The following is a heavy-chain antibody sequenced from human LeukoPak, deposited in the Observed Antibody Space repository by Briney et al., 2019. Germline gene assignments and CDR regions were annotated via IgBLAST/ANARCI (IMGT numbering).Heavy chain of an antibody. D-gene: IGHD2-15*01. J-gene: IGHJ4*02. CDR1: GFTFSSYA. CDR2: ISYDGSNK. V-gene: IGHV3-30*04. Sequence: GGSLRLSCAASGFTFSSYAMHWVRQAPGKGLEWVAVISYDGSNKYYADSVKGRFTISRDNSKNTLYLQMNSLRAEDTAVYYCAKDIGVGYCNGCLFDYWGQGTLVTVSS. CDR3: AKDIGVGYCNGCLFDY.